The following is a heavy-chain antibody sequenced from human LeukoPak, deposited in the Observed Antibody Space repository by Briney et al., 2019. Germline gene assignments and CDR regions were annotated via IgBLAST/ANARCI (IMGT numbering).Heavy chain of an antibody. CDR2: ISGSGGST. D-gene: IGHD3-10*01. V-gene: IGHV3-23*01. Sequence: GGTLRLSCAASGFTFSSYGMSWVRQAPGKGLEWVSAISGSGGSTYYADSVKGRFTISRDNSKNTLYLQMNSLRAEDTAVYYCAKDLGYGSGSARGFGYWGQGTLVTVSS. CDR1: GFTFSSYG. J-gene: IGHJ4*02. CDR3: AKDLGYGSGSARGFGY.